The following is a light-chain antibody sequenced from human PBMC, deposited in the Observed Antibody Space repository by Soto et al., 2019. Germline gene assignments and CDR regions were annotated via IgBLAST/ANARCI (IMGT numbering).Light chain of an antibody. J-gene: IGKJ4*01. CDR1: QNIDSW. Sequence: DIQMTQSPSTLSASVGDRVTITCRASQNIDSWLAWYHQKPGKAPKLLIYKASKLQTGVPSRFSCSVSGTEFTLTISSLQPDDFATYYCQQYVSFPLTFGGGTKVEIK. CDR2: KAS. CDR3: QQYVSFPLT. V-gene: IGKV1-5*03.